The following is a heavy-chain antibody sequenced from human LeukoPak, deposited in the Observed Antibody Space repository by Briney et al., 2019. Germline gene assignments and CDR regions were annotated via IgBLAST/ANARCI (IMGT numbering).Heavy chain of an antibody. CDR3: ARGGGYCSSTSCYTLDY. V-gene: IGHV1-69*13. CDR1: GYTFSDYY. Sequence: SVKVSCKASGYTFSDYYMHWVRQAPGQGLEWMGGIIPIFGTANYAQKFQGRVTITADESTSTAYMELSSLRSEDTAVYYCARGGGYCSSTSCYTLDYWGQGTLVTVSS. CDR2: IIPIFGTA. D-gene: IGHD2-2*02. J-gene: IGHJ4*02.